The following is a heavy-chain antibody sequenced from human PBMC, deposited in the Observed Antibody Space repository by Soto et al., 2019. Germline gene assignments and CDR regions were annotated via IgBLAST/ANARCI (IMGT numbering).Heavy chain of an antibody. CDR1: GGSISSGGYS. V-gene: IGHV4-30-2*03. J-gene: IGHJ5*02. CDR2: IYQSGST. CDR3: ARHPSDFWFDP. D-gene: IGHD2-21*02. Sequence: PSETLSLTCAVSGGSISSGGYSWSWIRQPPGKALEWIGYIYQSGSTYYNPSLKSRVTVSVDTSKNQFSLKLSSVTAADTAVYYCARHPSDFWFDPWGQGTLVTVSS.